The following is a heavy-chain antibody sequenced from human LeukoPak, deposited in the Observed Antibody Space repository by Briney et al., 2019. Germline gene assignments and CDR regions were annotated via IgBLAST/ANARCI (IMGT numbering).Heavy chain of an antibody. CDR1: GGSISSSSYY. D-gene: IGHD2-15*01. CDR2: IYYSGST. J-gene: IGHJ6*03. CDR3: ARCVGGAYMDV. V-gene: IGHV4-39*07. Sequence: SETLSLTCTVSGGSISSSSYYWGWIRQPPGKGPEWIGSIYYSGSTYYNPSLKSRVTISVDTSKNQFSLKLSSVTAADTAVYYCARCVGGAYMDVWGKGTTVTVSS.